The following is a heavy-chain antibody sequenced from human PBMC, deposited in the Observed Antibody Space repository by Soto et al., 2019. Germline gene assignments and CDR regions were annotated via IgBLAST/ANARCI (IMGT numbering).Heavy chain of an antibody. D-gene: IGHD5-18*01. CDR3: ARDHPHSYGVYYFDY. CDR2: IYSSGST. CDR1: CGTISNYY. V-gene: IGHV4-59*01. Sequence: SETLSLTCTVSCGTISNYYWSWIRQVPGKGLEWIGYIYSSGSTHYNPSLQSRVTISADTSKNQVSLKVNSVTAADTAVYYCARDHPHSYGVYYFDYWGQGTPVTVSS. J-gene: IGHJ4*02.